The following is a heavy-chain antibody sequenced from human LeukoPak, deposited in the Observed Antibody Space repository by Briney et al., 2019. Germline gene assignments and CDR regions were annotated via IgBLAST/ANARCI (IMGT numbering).Heavy chain of an antibody. D-gene: IGHD5-18*01. CDR2: ISSSSSYI. CDR3: AKNSYGLRKDFDY. Sequence: PGGSLRLSCAASGFTFSSYSMNWVRQAPGKGLEWVSSISSSSSYIYYADSVKGRFTISRDNSKNTLYLQMNSLRAEDTAVYYCAKNSYGLRKDFDYWGQGTLVTVSS. V-gene: IGHV3-21*01. CDR1: GFTFSSYS. J-gene: IGHJ4*02.